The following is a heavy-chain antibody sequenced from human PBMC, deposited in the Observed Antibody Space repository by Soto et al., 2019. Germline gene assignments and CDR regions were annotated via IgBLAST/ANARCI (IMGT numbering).Heavy chain of an antibody. CDR3: AREHCRDGVCADAFDP. CDR1: GFTFRSYE. J-gene: IGHJ3*01. V-gene: IGHV3-48*01. CDR2: IDETSATT. Sequence: GGSLRLSCVASGFTFRSYEMDWLRHVPGRGLEWVAYIDETSATTHFANSVRGRFTISRDNAKNSLYLEMNSLSAEDSAVYYCAREHCRDGVCADAFDPWGQGTMVTVSS. D-gene: IGHD2-8*02.